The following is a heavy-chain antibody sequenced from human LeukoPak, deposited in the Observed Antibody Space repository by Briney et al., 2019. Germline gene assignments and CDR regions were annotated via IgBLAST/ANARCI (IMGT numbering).Heavy chain of an antibody. CDR2: IYNSERT. CDR3: ASDYGSGSYRFDY. Sequence: SETLSLTCSVSGGSISSSSYSWSWIRQPPGKGLEWIGYIYNSERTTYNPSFRSRVTMSLDTSKNQFSLRLSSATAADTAVYYCASDYGSGSYRFDYWGQGTLVTVSS. D-gene: IGHD3-10*01. CDR1: GGSISSSSYS. V-gene: IGHV4-61*01. J-gene: IGHJ4*02.